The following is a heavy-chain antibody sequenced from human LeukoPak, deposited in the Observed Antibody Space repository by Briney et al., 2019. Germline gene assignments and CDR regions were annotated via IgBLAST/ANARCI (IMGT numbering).Heavy chain of an antibody. V-gene: IGHV4-39*07. CDR1: GGSISSSSYY. CDR2: IYYSGST. Sequence: KPSETLSLTCTVSGGSISSSSYYWGWIRQPPGKGLEWIGSIYYSGSTYYNPSLKSRVTISVDTSKNQFSLKPSSVTAADTAVYYCARATYYDILTGRYYFDYWGQGTLVTVSS. CDR3: ARATYYDILTGRYYFDY. J-gene: IGHJ4*02. D-gene: IGHD3-9*01.